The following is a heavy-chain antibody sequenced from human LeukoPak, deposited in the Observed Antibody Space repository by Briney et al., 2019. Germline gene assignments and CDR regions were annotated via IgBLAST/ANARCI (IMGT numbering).Heavy chain of an antibody. V-gene: IGHV3-74*01. CDR2: INSDGSST. D-gene: IGHD6-13*01. Sequence: GGSLRLSCAASGFTFSSYWMHWVRQAPGKGLVWVSRINSDGSSTSYADSVKGRFTISRDNAKNTLYLQMNSLSAEDTAVYYCASIAAAGTVGILIDYWGQGTLVTVSS. J-gene: IGHJ4*02. CDR3: ASIAAAGTVGILIDY. CDR1: GFTFSSYW.